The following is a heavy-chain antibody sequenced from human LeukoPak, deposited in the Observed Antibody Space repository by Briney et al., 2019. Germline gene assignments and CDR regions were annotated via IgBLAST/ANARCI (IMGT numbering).Heavy chain of an antibody. D-gene: IGHD5-12*01. CDR1: GYTFTGYY. V-gene: IGHV1-2*02. Sequence: GASVKVSCKASGYTFTGYYMHWVRQAPGQGLEWMGWINPNSGGTNYAQKFQGRVTMTRDTSISTAYMELSRLRSDDTAVYYCARDRSERSGYRNNWFDPWGQGTLVTVSS. CDR3: ARDRSERSGYRNNWFDP. CDR2: INPNSGGT. J-gene: IGHJ5*02.